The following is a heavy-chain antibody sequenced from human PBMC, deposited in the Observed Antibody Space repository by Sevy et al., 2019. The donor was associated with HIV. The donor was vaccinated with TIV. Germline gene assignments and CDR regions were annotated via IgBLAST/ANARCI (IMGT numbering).Heavy chain of an antibody. J-gene: IGHJ4*02. Sequence: ASVKVSCKASGYTFTSYGISWVRQAPGQGLEWMGWISAYNGNTNYAQKLQGRVTMTTDASTSTAYMELRSLRSDDTAVYYCARDLGGYGGNSIDYWGQGTLVTVSS. CDR2: ISAYNGNT. D-gene: IGHD2-21*02. CDR3: ARDLGGYGGNSIDY. V-gene: IGHV1-18*01. CDR1: GYTFTSYG.